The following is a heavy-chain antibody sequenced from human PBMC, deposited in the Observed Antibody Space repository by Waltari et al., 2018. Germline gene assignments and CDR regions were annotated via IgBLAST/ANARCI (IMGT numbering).Heavy chain of an antibody. D-gene: IGHD3-10*01. CDR1: GFSLGPYG. Sequence: QVQLVESGGGVVQPGMSLILSCAASGFSLGPYGMHWVRQAPGKGLEWVALIFFGGGDSFYADSVRGRFTISRDNSKNTLYLDINSLRLDDTAIYYCAKDAFGNTYLDHWGQGTLVTVSS. J-gene: IGHJ4*02. CDR2: IFFGGGDS. V-gene: IGHV3-30*19. CDR3: AKDAFGNTYLDH.